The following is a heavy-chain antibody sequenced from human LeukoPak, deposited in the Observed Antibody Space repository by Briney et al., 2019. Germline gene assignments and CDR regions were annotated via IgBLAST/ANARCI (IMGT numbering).Heavy chain of an antibody. Sequence: SETLSLTCTLSGGSISSGGDYWSWIRQPAGKRLEWIGRCHASVSAPYSPSRKSRVPLSLDTYKNNSSLRMDSVAAADTAVYYCASARSSSSFDYWGQGPLVTVSS. J-gene: IGHJ4*02. CDR3: ASARSSSSFDY. D-gene: IGHD6-6*01. CDR2: CHASVSA. V-gene: IGHV4-61*02. CDR1: GGSISSGGDY.